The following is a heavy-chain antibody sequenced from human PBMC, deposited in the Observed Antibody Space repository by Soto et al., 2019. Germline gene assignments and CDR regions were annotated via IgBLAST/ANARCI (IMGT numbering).Heavy chain of an antibody. V-gene: IGHV3-30-3*01. CDR3: ASHLRGSLGCDY. CDR1: GFTFSSYA. D-gene: IGHD2-15*01. CDR2: ISYDGSNK. Sequence: QVQLVESGGGVVQPGRSLRLSCAASGFTFSSYAMHWVRQAPGEGLEWVAVISYDGSNKYYADSVKGRFTISRDNSKNTLYLQMNSLRAEDTAVYYCASHLRGSLGCDYWGQGTLVTVSS. J-gene: IGHJ4*02.